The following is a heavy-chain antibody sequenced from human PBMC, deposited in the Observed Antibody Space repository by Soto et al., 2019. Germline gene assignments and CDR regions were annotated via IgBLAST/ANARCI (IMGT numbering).Heavy chain of an antibody. D-gene: IGHD3-10*01. CDR1: GGSFSGYY. CDR3: ARAYGSGSYYLY. Sequence: QVQLQQWGAGLLKPSETLSLTCAVYGGSFSGYYWSWIRQPPGKGLEWIGEINHSGSTNYNPSLKSRVTISVDTSKNQFSLKLSSVTAADTAVYYCARAYGSGSYYLYWGQGTLVTVSS. J-gene: IGHJ4*02. V-gene: IGHV4-34*01. CDR2: INHSGST.